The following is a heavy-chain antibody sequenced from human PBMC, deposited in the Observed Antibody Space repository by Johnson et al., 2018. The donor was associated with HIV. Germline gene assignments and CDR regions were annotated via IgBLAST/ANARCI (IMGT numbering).Heavy chain of an antibody. CDR2: IKQDGSEK. D-gene: IGHD1-26*01. CDR1: GFTFSLYW. CDR3: ARDPGHSGSYREAFDI. Sequence: VQLLESWGGVVQPGTSLRLSCSASGFTFSLYWMTWVRQAPGKGLEWVANIKQDGSEKYYVDSVKGRFTISRDNAKNSLYLQMNSLRAEDTAVYYCARDPGHSGSYREAFDIWGQGTMVTVSS. V-gene: IGHV3-7*01. J-gene: IGHJ3*02.